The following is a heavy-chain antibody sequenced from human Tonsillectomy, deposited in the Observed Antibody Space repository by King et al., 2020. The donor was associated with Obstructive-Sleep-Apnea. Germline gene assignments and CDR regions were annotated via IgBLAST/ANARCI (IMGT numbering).Heavy chain of an antibody. CDR1: GFDFSSYA. CDR3: AKEGVAATVHWYFDV. Sequence: VQLVESGGGAVQPGRSLRLSCAASGFDFSSYATHWVRQAPGKGLEWVSIVYHDESDKAYGDSVKGRFTVSRDNSKKILYLQMNSLRAEDTAVYYCAKEGVAATVHWYFDVWGRGTLVTVSP. V-gene: IGHV3-33*06. J-gene: IGHJ2*01. D-gene: IGHD6-13*01. CDR2: VYHDESDK.